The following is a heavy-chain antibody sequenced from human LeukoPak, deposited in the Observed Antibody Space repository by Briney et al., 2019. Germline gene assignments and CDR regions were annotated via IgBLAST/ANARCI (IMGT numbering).Heavy chain of an antibody. V-gene: IGHV3-23*01. CDR2: IIGRAGGT. J-gene: IGHJ4*02. CDR3: AHGSMYQLDY. D-gene: IGHD2-2*01. Sequence: AGGSLRLSCAASGFSFSSHGMSWVRQAPGKGLEWVSGIIGRAGGTYYADSVKGRFTISRDNAKNTLYLQMNSLRAEDTAVYYCAHGSMYQLDYWGQGTLVTVSS. CDR1: GFSFSSHG.